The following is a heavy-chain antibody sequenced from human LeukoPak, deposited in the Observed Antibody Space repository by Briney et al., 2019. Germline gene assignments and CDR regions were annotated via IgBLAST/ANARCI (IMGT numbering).Heavy chain of an antibody. D-gene: IGHD5-24*01. CDR1: GFTFTTYW. Sequence: GGSLRLSCAASGFTFTTYWMSWVRQAPGKGLEWVANIDNAGSDKYYEDSVEGRFTISRDNAKNSLYLQMNSLRAEDTAVYYCARERWLQPDYWGQGILVTVSS. CDR3: ARERWLQPDY. V-gene: IGHV3-7*01. CDR2: IDNAGSDK. J-gene: IGHJ4*02.